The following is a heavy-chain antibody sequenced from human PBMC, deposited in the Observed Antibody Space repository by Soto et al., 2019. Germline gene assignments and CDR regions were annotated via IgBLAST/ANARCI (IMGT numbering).Heavy chain of an antibody. CDR1: GYTFTSYA. D-gene: IGHD3-22*01. J-gene: IGHJ4*02. Sequence: GASVKVSCKASGYTFTSYAMHWVRQAPGQRLEWMGWINAGNGNTKYSQKFQGRVTITRDTSASTAYMELSSLRSEDTAVYYCARDASITMIVVVITGTLEYWGQGTLVTVAS. CDR2: INAGNGNT. V-gene: IGHV1-3*01. CDR3: ARDASITMIVVVITGTLEY.